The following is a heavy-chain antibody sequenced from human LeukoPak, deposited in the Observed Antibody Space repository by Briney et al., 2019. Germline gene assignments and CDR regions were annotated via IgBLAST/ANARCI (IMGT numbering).Heavy chain of an antibody. J-gene: IGHJ4*02. CDR2: INPNDGDT. Sequence: ASVKVFCKASGYTFTDYYMHWVRQAPGQGFEWMGWINPNDGDTYYAQKFQGRVTMTRDTSISTAHMEVSRLRSDDTAAYYCARANFLYCSSTSCLFDYWGQGTLVTVSS. CDR1: GYTFTDYY. CDR3: ARANFLYCSSTSCLFDY. D-gene: IGHD2-2*01. V-gene: IGHV1-2*02.